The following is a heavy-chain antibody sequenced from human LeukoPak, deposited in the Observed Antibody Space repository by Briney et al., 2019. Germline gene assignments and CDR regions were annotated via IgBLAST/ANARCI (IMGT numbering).Heavy chain of an antibody. CDR3: ARGRLAAAGTRYFQH. J-gene: IGHJ1*01. V-gene: IGHV4-34*01. CDR1: GWSFRGYY. D-gene: IGHD6-13*01. CDR2: INHSGST. Sequence: SETLSLTCAVYGWSFRGYYWSWIRQPPGKGLEWMGEINHSGSTNYNPSLKSRVTISVDTSKNQFSLKLSSVTAADTAVYYCARGRLAAAGTRYFQHWGQGTLVTVSS.